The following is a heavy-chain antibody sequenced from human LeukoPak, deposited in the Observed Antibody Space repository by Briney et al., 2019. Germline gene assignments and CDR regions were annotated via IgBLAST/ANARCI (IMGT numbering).Heavy chain of an antibody. CDR3: AGGQSKSPIDY. Sequence: SDTLSLTCAVSGYSISSSNWWGWIRQPPGKGPEWIGYIYYSGSTYYNPSLKSRVTMSVDTSKNQFSLKLSSVTAVDTAVYYCAGGQSKSPIDYWGQGTLVTVSS. CDR2: IYYSGST. CDR1: GYSISSSNW. V-gene: IGHV4-28*03. J-gene: IGHJ4*02.